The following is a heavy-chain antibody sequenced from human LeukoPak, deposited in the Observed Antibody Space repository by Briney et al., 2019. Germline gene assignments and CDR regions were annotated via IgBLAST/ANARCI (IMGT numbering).Heavy chain of an antibody. CDR1: GGSFSGCY. Sequence: SETLSLTCAVYGGSFSGCYWSWIRQPPGKGLEWIGEINHSGSTNYNPSLKSRVTISVDTSKNQFSLKLSSVTAADTAVYYCARGYSSSYWNWFDPWGQGTLVTVSS. J-gene: IGHJ5*02. CDR2: INHSGST. V-gene: IGHV4-34*01. D-gene: IGHD6-6*01. CDR3: ARGYSSSYWNWFDP.